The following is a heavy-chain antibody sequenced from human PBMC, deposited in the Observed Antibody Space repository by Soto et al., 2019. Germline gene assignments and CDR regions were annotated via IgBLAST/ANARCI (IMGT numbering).Heavy chain of an antibody. CDR2: MYWDDGK. Sequence: QITLNESGPTVVRPTETLTLTCRFSGFSLTTSGVGVGWIRQSPGKAPEWLALMYWDDGKRYSASLKSRLTIAKDTGKSQVVLTVSDLDPTNTAPSYCAQRVLRTVLGLVTTAAIYFGLWGQGSPVAVSS. CDR1: GFSLTTSGVG. J-gene: IGHJ4*02. V-gene: IGHV2-5*02. CDR3: AQRVLRTVLGLVTTAAIYFGL. D-gene: IGHD3-3*01.